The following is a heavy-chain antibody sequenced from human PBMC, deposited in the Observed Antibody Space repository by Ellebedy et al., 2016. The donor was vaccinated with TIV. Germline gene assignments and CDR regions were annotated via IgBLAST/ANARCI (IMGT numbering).Heavy chain of an antibody. CDR2: IFTSASF. Sequence: SETLSLXXTVSGGSVSRYFCSWTRQPAGTGLEWIGRIFTSASFNYNPSLMSRVTMSVVTSKNQISLRLNSVTTADTAVYYCARVHCSITTCDYYYMDVWGKGTTVTVSS. J-gene: IGHJ6*03. CDR1: GGSVSRYF. D-gene: IGHD1-1*01. V-gene: IGHV4-4*07. CDR3: ARVHCSITTCDYYYMDV.